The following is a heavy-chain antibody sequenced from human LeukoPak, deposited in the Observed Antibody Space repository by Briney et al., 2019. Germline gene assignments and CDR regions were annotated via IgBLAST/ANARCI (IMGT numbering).Heavy chain of an antibody. CDR1: GGSISSYY. Sequence: SETLSLTCTVSGGSISSYYWSWIRQPAGKGLEWIGRIYTSGSTNYNPSLKSRVTMSVDTSKNQFSLKLSSVTAADTAVYYCARVSTYYYDSSGPLDYWGQGTLVTVSS. CDR2: IYTSGST. J-gene: IGHJ4*02. CDR3: ARVSTYYYDSSGPLDY. D-gene: IGHD3-22*01. V-gene: IGHV4-4*07.